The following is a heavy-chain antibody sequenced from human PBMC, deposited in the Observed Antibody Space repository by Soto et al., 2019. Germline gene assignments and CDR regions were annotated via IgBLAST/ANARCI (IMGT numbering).Heavy chain of an antibody. J-gene: IGHJ5*02. Sequence: PSESLSLGSALSGYSIIIGDYWGSLRQPPGKGLEWIGSIYHGGSTYYNPSLNSRVTLSIDMTNNHVSLILNSVTAADTAVYYCARVGPWVPYYYDSSPYTFENWFDPWGQGTLVTVSS. CDR2: IYHGGST. V-gene: IGHV4-38-2*01. CDR3: ARVGPWVPYYYDSSPYTFENWFDP. D-gene: IGHD3-22*01. CDR1: GYSIIIGDY.